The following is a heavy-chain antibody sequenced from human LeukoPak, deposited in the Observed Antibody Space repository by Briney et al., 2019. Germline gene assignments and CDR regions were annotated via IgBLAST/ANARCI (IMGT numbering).Heavy chain of an antibody. D-gene: IGHD3-10*01. CDR2: IDSRGSVL. CDR3: ARDPVAVGSGSLHNWFDP. Sequence: GGSLRLSCAASGFSFSSYEMNWVRQAPGKGLEWVSYIDSRGSVLYYADSVKGRFTISRDNAKSSLYLQMNSLRAEDTAVYYCARDPVAVGSGSLHNWFDPWGQGTLVTVSS. J-gene: IGHJ5*02. V-gene: IGHV3-48*03. CDR1: GFSFSSYE.